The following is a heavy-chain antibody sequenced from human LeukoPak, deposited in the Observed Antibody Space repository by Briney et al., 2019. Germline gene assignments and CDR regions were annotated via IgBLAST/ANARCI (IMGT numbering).Heavy chain of an antibody. CDR2: IHYGGST. D-gene: IGHD6-13*01. CDR3: ATSPRDSRSSSDSDY. J-gene: IGHJ4*02. Sequence: SETLSLTCTVSDGSISSSSYYWGWIRQPPGKGLEWIGSIHYGGSTYYNPSLKSRVTISVDTSKNQFSLKVTSVTAADTAVYYCATSPRDSRSSSDSDYWGQGILVTVSS. V-gene: IGHV4-39*07. CDR1: DGSISSSSYY.